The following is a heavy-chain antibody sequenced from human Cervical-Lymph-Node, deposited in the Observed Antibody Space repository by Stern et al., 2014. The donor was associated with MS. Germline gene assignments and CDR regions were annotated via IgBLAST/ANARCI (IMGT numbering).Heavy chain of an antibody. J-gene: IGHJ4*02. CDR3: ATQGRALAPD. V-gene: IGHV4-61*02. CDR2: IYSSGTT. Sequence: VQLVESGPGLVKPSQTLSLTCTVSGDSISSGNYYWSWIRQPAGKGLEWIGRIYSSGTTYYNPSLRSRVPISIDPPNTHFSLKRSSGTATDTAVYYCATQGRALAPDWGQGTLVTVSS. CDR1: GDSISSGNYY.